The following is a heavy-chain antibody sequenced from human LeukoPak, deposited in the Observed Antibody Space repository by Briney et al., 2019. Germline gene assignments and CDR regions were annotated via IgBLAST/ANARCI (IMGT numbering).Heavy chain of an antibody. CDR1: GYTFTGYY. Sequence: ASVKVSCKASGYTFTGYYMRWVRQAPGQGLEWMGRINPNSGGTNYAQKFQGRVTMTRDTSISTAYMELSRLRSDDTAVYYCARGGITGTTRGPTRLNDAFDIWGQGTMVTVSS. CDR2: INPNSGGT. CDR3: ARGGITGTTRGPTRLNDAFDI. V-gene: IGHV1-2*06. D-gene: IGHD1-20*01. J-gene: IGHJ3*02.